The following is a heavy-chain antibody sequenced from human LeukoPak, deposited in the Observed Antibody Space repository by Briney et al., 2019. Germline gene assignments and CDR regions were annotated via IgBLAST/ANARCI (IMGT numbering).Heavy chain of an antibody. D-gene: IGHD6-19*01. J-gene: IGHJ4*02. CDR2: IRSKAYGGTT. CDR3: AREPPAYSSGWYN. V-gene: IGHV3-49*04. CDR1: GFTFGDYA. Sequence: GRSLRLSCTASGFTFGDYAMSWVRQAPGKGLEWVGFIRSKAYGGTTEYAASVKGRFTISRDDSKSIAYLQMNSLKTEDTAVYYCAREPPAYSSGWYNWGQGTLVTVSS.